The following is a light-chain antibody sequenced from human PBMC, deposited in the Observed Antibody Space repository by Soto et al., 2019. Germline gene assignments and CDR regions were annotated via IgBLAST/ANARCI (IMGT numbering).Light chain of an antibody. V-gene: IGKV1-17*01. J-gene: IGKJ1*01. CDR3: LQYNSYPRT. Sequence: DIQMTQSPSSLSASVGDTVIITCRASQAIRKDLGWYQQKVGEAPRRLIFGAAALQSGVPPRFSGSGSGTDFTLTISSLQPEDFATYYCLQYNSYPRTFGQGTKVEIK. CDR2: GAA. CDR1: QAIRKD.